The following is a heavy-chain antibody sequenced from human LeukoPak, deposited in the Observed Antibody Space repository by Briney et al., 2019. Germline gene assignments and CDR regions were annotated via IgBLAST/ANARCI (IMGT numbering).Heavy chain of an antibody. V-gene: IGHV3-7*01. Sequence: PGGSLRLSCAASGFRFSSYSMSWVRQAPGQGLEWVANIKQDGSEKYYVDSVKGRFTISRDNAKNSLYLQVNSLRAEDTAVYYCARNQRRLDYWGQGTLVTVSS. D-gene: IGHD1-14*01. CDR1: GFRFSSYS. J-gene: IGHJ4*02. CDR2: IKQDGSEK. CDR3: ARNQRRLDY.